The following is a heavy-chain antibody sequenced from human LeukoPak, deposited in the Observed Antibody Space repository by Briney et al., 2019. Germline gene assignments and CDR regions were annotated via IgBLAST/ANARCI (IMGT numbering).Heavy chain of an antibody. D-gene: IGHD3-3*01. CDR1: GFTFSSYE. CDR2: IRSSGDSI. CDR3: AAGLEMGY. V-gene: IGHV3-48*03. Sequence: PGGSLRLSCAASGFTFSSYEMNWVRQAPGKGLEWVSYIRSSGDSIYYADSVKGRFTISRDNAKTSLYLQMSSLRDEDTAVYYRAAGLEMGYWGQGTLVTVSS. J-gene: IGHJ4*02.